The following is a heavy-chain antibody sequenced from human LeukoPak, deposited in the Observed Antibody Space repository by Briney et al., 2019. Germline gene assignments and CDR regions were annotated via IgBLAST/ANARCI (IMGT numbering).Heavy chain of an antibody. CDR3: ARDYRVGCTGGSCYPIDS. J-gene: IGHJ4*02. V-gene: IGHV3-30*04. Sequence: PGKSLRLSCAASGFTFNNDAMHWGRQAPGKGLEWVAVISYEGSNKFYADSVKGRFTISRDNSTNTLYLQMNTLRPEDTAVYYCARDYRVGCTGGSCYPIDSWGQGTLVTISS. D-gene: IGHD2-15*01. CDR1: GFTFNNDA. CDR2: ISYEGSNK.